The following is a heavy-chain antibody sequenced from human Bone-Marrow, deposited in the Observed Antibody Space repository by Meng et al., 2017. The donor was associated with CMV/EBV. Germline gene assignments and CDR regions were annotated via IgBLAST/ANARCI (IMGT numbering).Heavy chain of an antibody. J-gene: IGHJ4*02. Sequence: SETLSLTCTVSGGSISSSSYYWGWIRQPPGKGLEWIGSIYYSGSTYYNPSLKSRVTISVDTSKNQFSLKLSSVTAADTAVYYCAGGVESFDYWGQATLVTVSS. CDR1: GGSISSSSYY. CDR3: AGGVESFDY. V-gene: IGHV4-39*07. CDR2: IYYSGST.